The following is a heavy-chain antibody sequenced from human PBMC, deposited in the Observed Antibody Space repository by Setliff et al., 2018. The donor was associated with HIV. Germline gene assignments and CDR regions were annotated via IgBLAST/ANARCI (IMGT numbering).Heavy chain of an antibody. CDR1: GASIRGHY. D-gene: IGHD3-10*01. CDR2: IYYSGNT. V-gene: IGHV4-59*08. CDR3: ARQITMVRGVYQPYYYYYMDV. Sequence: PSETLSLTCSVSGASIRGHYWSWIRQSPGKGLEWIGNIYYSGNTNYNPSFKSRVTISVDTSKNQFSLKLSSVTAADTAVYYCARQITMVRGVYQPYYYYYMDVWGKGTTVTVSS. J-gene: IGHJ6*03.